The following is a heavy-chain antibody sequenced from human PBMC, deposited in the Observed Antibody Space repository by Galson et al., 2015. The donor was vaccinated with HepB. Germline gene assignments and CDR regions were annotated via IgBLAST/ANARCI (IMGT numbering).Heavy chain of an antibody. CDR3: ARDIPHRWFVELSHVPESHYYYYGMDV. CDR1: GYTFAGSY. CDR2: INPNSGGT. Sequence: SVKVSCKASGYTFAGSYMHWVRQAPGQGLEWMGWINPNSGGTNYAQNFQGRVTMTRDTSISTAYMELSRLKSDDTAVYYCARDIPHRWFVELSHVPESHYYYYGMDVWGQGTTVTVSS. D-gene: IGHD3-10*01. V-gene: IGHV1-2*02. J-gene: IGHJ6*02.